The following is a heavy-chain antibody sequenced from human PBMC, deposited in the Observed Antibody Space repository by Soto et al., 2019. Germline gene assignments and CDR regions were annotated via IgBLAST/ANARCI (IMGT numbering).Heavy chain of an antibody. CDR3: ATKTVPTPGNY. CDR1: LVSISSGNW. CDR2: TSHSGTT. Sequence: QVQLQESGPGLVEPSGTLSLTCAVSLVSISSGNWWSWVRQPPGRGLEYIGETSHSGTTNYNPSLERRLTISLDASKNQFSLKLTSVTAADTAVYYCATKTVPTPGNYWGQGTLVIVSS. J-gene: IGHJ4*02. V-gene: IGHV4-4*02. D-gene: IGHD2-2*01.